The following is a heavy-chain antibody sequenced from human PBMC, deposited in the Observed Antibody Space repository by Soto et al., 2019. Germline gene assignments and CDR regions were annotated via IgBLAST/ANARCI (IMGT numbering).Heavy chain of an antibody. V-gene: IGHV4-61*01. CDR1: GGSVSSGSYY. D-gene: IGHD5-12*01. CDR3: ARAREMATITDY. J-gene: IGHJ4*02. Sequence: SETLSLTCTVSGGSVSSGSYYWSWIRQPPGKGLEWIGYIYYSGSTNYNPSLKSRVTISVDTSKNQFSLKLSSVTAADTAVYYCARAREMATITDYWGQGTLVTVSS. CDR2: IYYSGST.